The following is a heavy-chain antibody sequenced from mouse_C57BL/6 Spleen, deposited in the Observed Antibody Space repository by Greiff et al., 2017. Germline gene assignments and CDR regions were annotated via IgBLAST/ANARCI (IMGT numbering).Heavy chain of an antibody. CDR1: GYTFTNYN. D-gene: IGHD1-1*01. Sequence: VQLQESGAELVKPGASVKIPCKASGYTFTNYNMDWVKQSPGKSLEWIGDINPNNSGTIYNQKFKGKATLTVDKSSSTAYMELRSLTSEDTAVYYCARTTGKYFDYWGQGTTLTVSS. J-gene: IGHJ2*01. CDR2: INPNNSGT. CDR3: ARTTGKYFDY. V-gene: IGHV1-18*01.